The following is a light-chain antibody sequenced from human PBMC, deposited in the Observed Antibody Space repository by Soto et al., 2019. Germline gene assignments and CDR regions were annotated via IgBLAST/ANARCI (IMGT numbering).Light chain of an antibody. CDR2: EVT. J-gene: IGLJ1*01. CDR3: GSFSSSSTLYV. Sequence: QSALTQPASVSGSPGQSVTTSCTGTSSDVGGYKYVSWYQQHPGKAPKLMIYEVTNRPSGVSDRFSGSKSGNTASLTVSGLQAEDEADYYCGSFSSSSTLYVFGTGTRSPS. CDR1: SSDVGGYKY. V-gene: IGLV2-14*01.